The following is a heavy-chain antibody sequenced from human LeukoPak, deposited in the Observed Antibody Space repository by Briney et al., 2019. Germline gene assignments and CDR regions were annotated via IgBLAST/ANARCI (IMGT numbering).Heavy chain of an antibody. D-gene: IGHD2-15*01. CDR2: IIPIFGTA. V-gene: IGHV1-69*06. CDR1: GGTFSSYA. Sequence: ASVKVSCKASGGTFSSYAISWVRQAPGQGLEWMGGIIPIFGTANYAQKFQGRVTITADKSTSTAYMELSSLRSEDTAVYYCARDNRGMVAAYWGQGTLVTVSS. CDR3: ARDNRGMVAAY. J-gene: IGHJ4*02.